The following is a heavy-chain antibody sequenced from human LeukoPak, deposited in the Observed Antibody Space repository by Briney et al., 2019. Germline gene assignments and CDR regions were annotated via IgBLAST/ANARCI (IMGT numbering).Heavy chain of an antibody. V-gene: IGHV4-59*04. CDR3: ARLTYTYGYVNY. Sequence: PSETLSLTCTVSGGSISSYYWSWIRQPPGKGLEWIGSIHYTGSTSYNPSLKSRVTISVQTSKNQFSLKLSSVTAADTAVYYCARLTYTYGYVNYWGQGTLVTVSS. CDR2: IHYTGST. D-gene: IGHD5-18*01. J-gene: IGHJ4*02. CDR1: GGSISSYY.